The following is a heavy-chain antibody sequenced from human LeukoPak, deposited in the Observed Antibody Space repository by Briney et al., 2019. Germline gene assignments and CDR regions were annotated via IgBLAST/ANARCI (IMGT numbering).Heavy chain of an antibody. CDR1: GYTFTGYY. V-gene: IGHV1-2*02. J-gene: IGHJ3*02. D-gene: IGHD3-16*02. CDR2: INPNSGGT. CDR3: ARGEVYDYVWGSYRYLDAFDI. Sequence: ASVKVSCKASGYTFTGYYMHWVRQAPGQGLEWMGWINPNSGGTNYAQRFQGRVTMTRDTSISTAYMELSRLRSEDTAVYYCARGEVYDYVWGSYRYLDAFDIWGQGTMVTVSS.